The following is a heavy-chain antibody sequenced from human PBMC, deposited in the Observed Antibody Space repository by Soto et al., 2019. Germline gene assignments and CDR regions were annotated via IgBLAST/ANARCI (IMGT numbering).Heavy chain of an antibody. V-gene: IGHV3-23*01. CDR1: GFTFSSYA. D-gene: IGHD1-26*01. CDR2: ISGSGDST. J-gene: IGHJ4*02. CDR3: ARRGSGNYYDY. Sequence: PGVSLRLSCAASGFTFSSYAMRWVRQAPGKGLEWVSAISGSGDSTYYADSVKGRFTTSRDNSKNTLYLQMNSPRAEDTAVYYCARRGSGNYYDYWGQGTLVTVYS.